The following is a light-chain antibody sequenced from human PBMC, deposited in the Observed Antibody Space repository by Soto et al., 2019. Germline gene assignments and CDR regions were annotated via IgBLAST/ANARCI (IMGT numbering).Light chain of an antibody. J-gene: IGKJ1*01. CDR2: DAS. V-gene: IGKV3-15*01. CDR1: QGAITN. CDR3: QQYENWPKT. Sequence: EIVMTQSPATLSVSPGERATLSCRASQGAITNLAWYQQKPGQAPRLLIYDASIRATGVPARFSGSGSGTEFTPTISSLQSEDFALYYCQQYENWPKTFGQGTKVEIK.